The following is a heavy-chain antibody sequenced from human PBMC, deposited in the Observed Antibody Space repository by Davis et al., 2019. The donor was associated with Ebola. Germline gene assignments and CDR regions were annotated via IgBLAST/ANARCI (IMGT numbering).Heavy chain of an antibody. CDR3: ARRGYCSGTGCPWGWFDP. J-gene: IGHJ5*02. D-gene: IGHD2-2*01. CDR1: GYNFITYW. CDR2: IYPGDSDT. V-gene: IGHV5-51*01. Sequence: KVSCKGSGYNFITYWIGWVRQMPGKGLEWMGIIYPGDSDTRYSPSFQGQVTISADKSINTAYLQWSSLKASDSAMYYCARRGYCSGTGCPWGWFDPWGQGTLVTVSS.